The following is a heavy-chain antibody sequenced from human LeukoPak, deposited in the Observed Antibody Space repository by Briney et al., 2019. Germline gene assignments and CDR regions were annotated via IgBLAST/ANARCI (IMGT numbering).Heavy chain of an antibody. D-gene: IGHD5-18*01. J-gene: IGHJ4*02. V-gene: IGHV4-34*01. Sequence: SETLSLTCAVYGGSFSGYYWSWIRQPPGKGLEWIGEINHSGSTNYNPSLKSRVTISVDTSKNQFSLKLSSVTAADTAVYYCARQGYSYAKISQIVFDYWGQGTLVTVSS. CDR3: ARQGYSYAKISQIVFDY. CDR1: GGSFSGYY. CDR2: INHSGST.